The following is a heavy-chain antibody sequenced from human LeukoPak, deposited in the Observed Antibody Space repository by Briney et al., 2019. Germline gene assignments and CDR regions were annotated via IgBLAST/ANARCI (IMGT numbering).Heavy chain of an antibody. D-gene: IGHD5-24*01. V-gene: IGHV3-7*01. J-gene: IGHJ4*02. CDR1: GFTFSSYW. CDR3: ARDRLGDGYIREFDS. CDR2: IKQDGSEK. Sequence: TGGSLRLSCAASGFTFSSYWMSWVRQAPGKGLEGVANIKQDGSEKYYVDSVKGRFTISRDNAKNSLYLQMNSLRAEDTAVYYCARDRLGDGYIREFDSWGQGTLVIVSS.